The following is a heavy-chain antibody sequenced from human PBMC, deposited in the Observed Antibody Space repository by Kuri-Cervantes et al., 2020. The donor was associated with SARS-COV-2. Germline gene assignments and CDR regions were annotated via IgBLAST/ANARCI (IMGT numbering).Heavy chain of an antibody. Sequence: SETLCLTCAVYGGSFSGYYWSWIRQPPGKGLEWIGEINDSGSTNYNPSLKSRVTISVDTSKNQFSLKLSSVTAADTAVYYCARALPWDLRGNDAFDTWGQGTMVTVSS. V-gene: IGHV4-34*01. CDR2: INDSGST. J-gene: IGHJ3*02. CDR1: GGSFSGYY. D-gene: IGHD1-26*01. CDR3: ARALPWDLRGNDAFDT.